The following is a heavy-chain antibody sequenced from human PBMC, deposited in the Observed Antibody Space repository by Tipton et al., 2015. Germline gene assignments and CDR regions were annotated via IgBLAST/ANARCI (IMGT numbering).Heavy chain of an antibody. D-gene: IGHD3-22*01. CDR1: GGSISRFY. J-gene: IGHJ4*02. CDR3: ARHDSTGFHFED. CDR2: IHSTGNS. V-gene: IGHV4-4*09. Sequence: GLVKPSETLSLTCTVPGGSISRFYWSWIRQPPGKGLEWIGYIHSTGNSAYNPSLQSRATMSVDTPKNQFSLRLSSVTAADTAVCSCARHDSTGFHFEDWGQGTLVTVSS.